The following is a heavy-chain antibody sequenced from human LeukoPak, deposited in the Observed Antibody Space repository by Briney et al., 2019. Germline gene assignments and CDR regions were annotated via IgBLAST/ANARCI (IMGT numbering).Heavy chain of an antibody. CDR1: GFTFSSYW. J-gene: IGHJ6*03. CDR2: INNDGSST. CDR3: ARVARGDYYYYYMDV. D-gene: IGHD3-10*01. V-gene: IGHV3-74*01. Sequence: GGSLRLSCGASGFTFSSYWMHWVRHVPGKGLVWVSRINNDGSSTSYADSVQGRFTISRDNAKNTLYLQMNSLRAEDTALYYCARVARGDYYYYYMDVWGKGTTVTVSS.